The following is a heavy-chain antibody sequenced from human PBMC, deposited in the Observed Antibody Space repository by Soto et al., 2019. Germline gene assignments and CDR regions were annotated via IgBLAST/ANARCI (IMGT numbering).Heavy chain of an antibody. Sequence: EVQLVESGGGSVQPGESLRLSCAASGFSFRDYDMHWVRQRKGKGLEWVSALGAARDPYYVGSVKGRFSVSRDNAQNSLLLQMNNLRVDHRAVYFGARSYLGRVPRRADYYYAMDVWGRGTTVTVSS. D-gene: IGHD1-26*01. V-gene: IGHV3-13*05. CDR2: LGAARDP. J-gene: IGHJ6*02. CDR1: GFSFRDYD. CDR3: ARSYLGRVPRRADYYYAMDV.